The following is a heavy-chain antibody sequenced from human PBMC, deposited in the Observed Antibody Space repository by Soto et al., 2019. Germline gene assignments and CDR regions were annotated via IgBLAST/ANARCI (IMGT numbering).Heavy chain of an antibody. CDR3: AIDFGGRYCSGGSCYWGDYYYGMDV. J-gene: IGHJ6*02. V-gene: IGHV3-33*01. Sequence: GGSLRLSCAASGFTFSSYGMHWVRQAPGKGLEWVAVIWYDGSNKYYADSVKGRFTISRDNSKNTLYLQMNSLRAEDTAVYYCAIDFGGRYCSGGSCYWGDYYYGMDVLRQGTTVTVSS. CDR2: IWYDGSNK. CDR1: GFTFSSYG. D-gene: IGHD2-15*01.